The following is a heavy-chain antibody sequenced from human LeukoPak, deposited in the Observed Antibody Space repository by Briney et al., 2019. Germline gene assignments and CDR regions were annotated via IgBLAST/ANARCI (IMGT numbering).Heavy chain of an antibody. D-gene: IGHD6-13*01. Sequence: QSGGSLRLSCAASGFTFSSYAMHWVRQAPGKGLEWVAVISYDGSNKYYADSVKGRFTIPRDNSKNTLYLQMNSLRAEDTAVYYCARSAAGVVYWGQGTLVTVSS. J-gene: IGHJ4*02. CDR2: ISYDGSNK. CDR3: ARSAAGVVY. V-gene: IGHV3-30*01. CDR1: GFTFSSYA.